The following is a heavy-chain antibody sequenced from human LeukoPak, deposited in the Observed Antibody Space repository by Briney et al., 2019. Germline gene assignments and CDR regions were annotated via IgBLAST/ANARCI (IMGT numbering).Heavy chain of an antibody. CDR1: GFTFSSYG. J-gene: IGHJ6*02. CDR3: ASITMARGVMSYYYGMDV. D-gene: IGHD3-10*01. V-gene: IGHV3-74*01. Sequence: GGSLRLSCAASGFTFSSYGMHWVRQSPGKGLVWVARINSYGSSTTYADSVKGRFTISRDNAKNTLYLQMNSLRAEDTAVYYCASITMARGVMSYYYGMDVWGQGTTVTVSS. CDR2: INSYGSST.